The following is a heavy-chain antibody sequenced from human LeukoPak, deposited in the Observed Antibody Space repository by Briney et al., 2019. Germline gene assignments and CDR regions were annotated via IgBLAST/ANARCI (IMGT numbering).Heavy chain of an antibody. CDR2: IWYDGTDK. J-gene: IGHJ4*02. Sequence: PGRSLRLSCAASGFTFSYYGMHWVRQAPGKGLEWVAVIWYDGTDKYYGDSVKGRFTISRDNSKNTLFLQMNSLRAEDTALYYCAREASLSGCYFDYWGQGTLVTVSS. V-gene: IGHV3-33*08. D-gene: IGHD5-12*01. CDR1: GFTFSYYG. CDR3: AREASLSGCYFDY.